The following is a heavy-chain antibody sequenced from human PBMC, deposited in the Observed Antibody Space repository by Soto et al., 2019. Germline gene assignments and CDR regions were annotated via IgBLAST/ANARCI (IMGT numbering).Heavy chain of an antibody. D-gene: IGHD5-12*01. CDR2: IFYNGRT. V-gene: IGHV4-39*02. CDR3: ARGKMSGDDQSDWFDP. J-gene: IGHJ5*02. CDR1: GGSIISRDYY. Sequence: QVPLQEPGPGLVKPSETLSLTCSVSGGSIISRDYYWVWVRRAPGRGPQWIGNIFYNGRTDYNPSLQSRVTISVDASKSRFFLKVASVTVADTAIYYCARGKMSGDDQSDWFDPWGRGTLVTVSS.